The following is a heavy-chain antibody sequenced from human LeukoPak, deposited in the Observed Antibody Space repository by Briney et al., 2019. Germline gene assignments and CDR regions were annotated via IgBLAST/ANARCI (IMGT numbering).Heavy chain of an antibody. J-gene: IGHJ4*02. CDR2: IYYSGST. V-gene: IGHV4-39*01. D-gene: IGHD5-24*01. CDR3: ARHGGRERWLTYYFDY. Sequence: SETLSLTCTVSGGSISSSSYYWGWIRQPPGKGLEWIGSIYYSGSTYYNPSLKSRVTISVDTSKNRFSLKLSSVTAADTAVYYCARHGGRERWLTYYFDYWGQGTLVTVSS. CDR1: GGSISSSSYY.